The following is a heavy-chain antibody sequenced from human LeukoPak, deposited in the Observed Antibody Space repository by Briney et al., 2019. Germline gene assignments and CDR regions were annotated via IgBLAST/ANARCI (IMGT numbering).Heavy chain of an antibody. CDR3: ARDELGDLRFLVGAFDI. CDR2: ISAYNGNT. D-gene: IGHD3-3*01. CDR1: GYTFTSYG. Sequence: ASVKVSCKASGYTFTSYGISWVRQAPGQGLEWMGWISAYNGNTNYAQKLQGRVTMTTDTSTSTAYMELRSLRSDDTAVYYCARDELGDLRFLVGAFDIWGQGTMVTVSS. V-gene: IGHV1-18*01. J-gene: IGHJ3*02.